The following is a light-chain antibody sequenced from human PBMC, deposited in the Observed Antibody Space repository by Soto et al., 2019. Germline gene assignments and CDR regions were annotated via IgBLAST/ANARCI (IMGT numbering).Light chain of an antibody. Sequence: DVVMTQSPLSLPVTLGQPASISCRSSQSLVHRDGNTYLIWFQQRPGQSPRRLIYKVSNRDSGVPARFSGSGSGTDFTLKISRVEAEDVGVYYCMQGTHWHPITFGQGTRLEIK. CDR2: KVS. CDR1: QSLVHRDGNTY. CDR3: MQGTHWHPIT. J-gene: IGKJ5*01. V-gene: IGKV2-30*02.